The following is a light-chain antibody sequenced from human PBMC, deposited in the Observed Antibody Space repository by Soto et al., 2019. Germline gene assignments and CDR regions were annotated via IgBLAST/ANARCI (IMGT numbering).Light chain of an antibody. J-gene: IGKJ1*01. V-gene: IGKV3-15*01. Sequence: EIVMTQSPATLSVSPGERATLSCRASQSVSSNLAWYQQKPGQAPRLLIYGASTRATGIPARFSGSGSGTEFPLNISRLQSEDFAVYYCQQYNIWGTFGQGTKVEIK. CDR2: GAS. CDR3: QQYNIWGT. CDR1: QSVSSN.